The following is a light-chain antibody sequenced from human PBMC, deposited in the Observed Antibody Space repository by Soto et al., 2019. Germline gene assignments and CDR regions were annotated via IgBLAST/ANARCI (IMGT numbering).Light chain of an antibody. Sequence: EIVLTQSPGTLSLSPGERATLSCRASQSLNSIYLAGYQQKPGQATRLLIYGASSRATGIPDRFSGSGSGTDFTLTISRMEPEDFAVYYCHQYDSWTFGQGTKGDLK. CDR2: GAS. CDR3: HQYDSWT. V-gene: IGKV3-20*01. J-gene: IGKJ1*01. CDR1: QSLNSIY.